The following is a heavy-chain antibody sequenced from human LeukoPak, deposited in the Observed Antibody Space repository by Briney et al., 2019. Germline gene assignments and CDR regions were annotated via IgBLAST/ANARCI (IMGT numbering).Heavy chain of an antibody. CDR1: GYTFTCYY. CDR2: INPNSGGT. J-gene: IGHJ5*02. D-gene: IGHD3-10*01. V-gene: IGHV1-2*02. Sequence: ASVKVSCKASGYTFTCYYMHWVRQAPGQGLEWMGWINPNSGGTNYAQKFQGRVTMTRDTSISTAYMELSRLRSDDTAVYYCARETPLLWFGELLSGFDPWGQGTLVTVSS. CDR3: ARETPLLWFGELLSGFDP.